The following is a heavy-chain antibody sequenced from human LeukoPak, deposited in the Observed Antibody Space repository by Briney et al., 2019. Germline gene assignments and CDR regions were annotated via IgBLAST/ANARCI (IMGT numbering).Heavy chain of an antibody. CDR2: IDGSGDST. V-gene: IGHV3-23*01. J-gene: IGHJ4*02. CDR1: GFTFNNYA. CDR3: AKDRYYDILTGAFDY. Sequence: GGSLRLSCAVSGFTFNNYARSWVRQAPGKGLEWVSGIDGSGDSTYADSVKGHFTISRDNSKNTVYLLMNSLRAEDTAIYYCAKDRYYDILTGAFDYWGQGTLVTVSS. D-gene: IGHD3-9*01.